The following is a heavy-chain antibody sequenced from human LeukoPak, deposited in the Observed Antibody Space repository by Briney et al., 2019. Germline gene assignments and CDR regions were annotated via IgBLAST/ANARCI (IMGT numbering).Heavy chain of an antibody. CDR2: IYYTGST. CDR3: ARVVNSGYDSRGWFDP. D-gene: IGHD5-12*01. Sequence: SETLSLTCTVSGGSISSYYWSWIRQPPGKGLEWIGYIYYTGSTNYNPSLKSRLTISVDTSKNQFSLKLSPVTAADTAAYFCARVVNSGYDSRGWFDPWGQGTRVAVSS. J-gene: IGHJ5*02. V-gene: IGHV4-59*01. CDR1: GGSISSYY.